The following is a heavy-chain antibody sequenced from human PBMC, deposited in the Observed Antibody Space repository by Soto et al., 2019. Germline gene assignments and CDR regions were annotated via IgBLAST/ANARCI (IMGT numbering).Heavy chain of an antibody. J-gene: IGHJ2*01. CDR2: IGTTGGDT. D-gene: IGHD6-25*01. CDR1: GFTFSIYP. V-gene: IGHV3-23*01. Sequence: EVQLLESGGGLVQPGGSLRLSCAASGFTFSIYPMSWVRQTPEKGLEWVSTIGTTGGDTYYADSVRGRSTISRDDSKHTLYLQMSRLRAEESAVYSCAKSPVDSGRGYFDLWGRGTLVTVSS. CDR3: AKSPVDSGRGYFDL.